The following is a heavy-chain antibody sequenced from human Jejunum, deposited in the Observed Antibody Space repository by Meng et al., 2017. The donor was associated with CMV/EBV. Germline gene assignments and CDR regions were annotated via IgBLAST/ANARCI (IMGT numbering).Heavy chain of an antibody. J-gene: IGHJ4*02. V-gene: IGHV3-7*01. CDR3: AREVGDCSTSRCYSMLYFDY. D-gene: IGHD2-2*01. CDR1: W. Sequence: WRSWGRQGPGKGMEWVANIKQDGSEKYYVDSVKGRLTISRDNAKNSLSLQMNSLRAEDTAVYYCAREVGDCSTSRCYSMLYFDYWGQGTLVTVSS. CDR2: IKQDGSEK.